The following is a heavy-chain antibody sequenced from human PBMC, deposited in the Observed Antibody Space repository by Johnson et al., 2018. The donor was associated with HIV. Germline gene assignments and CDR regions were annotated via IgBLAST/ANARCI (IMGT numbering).Heavy chain of an antibody. V-gene: IGHV3-9*01. CDR2: ILFNGDTT. Sequence: EVQLVESGGGLVQPGRSLRLSCTASGFTFDDYAMHWVRHASRKGLEWVSGILFNGDTTSYVDSLKGRFTISRDNAKNSLYLQMNSLRAEDTALYYCARQGGWAFDIWGQGTMVNVSS. J-gene: IGHJ3*02. CDR3: ARQGGWAFDI. CDR1: GFTFDDYA. D-gene: IGHD3-16*01.